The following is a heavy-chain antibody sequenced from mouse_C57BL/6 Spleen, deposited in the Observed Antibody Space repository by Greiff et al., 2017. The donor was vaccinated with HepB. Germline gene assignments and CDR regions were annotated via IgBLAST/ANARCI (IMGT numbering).Heavy chain of an antibody. Sequence: QVQLQQPGAELVKPGASVKLSCKASGYTFTSYWMHWVKQRPGQGLEWIGEIDPSDSYTNYNQKFKGKSTLTVDKSSSTAYMQLSSLTSEDSAVYYCARGDDPDYWGQGTTLTVSS. CDR1: GYTFTSYW. V-gene: IGHV1-69*01. D-gene: IGHD2-3*01. J-gene: IGHJ2*01. CDR3: ARGDDPDY. CDR2: IDPSDSYT.